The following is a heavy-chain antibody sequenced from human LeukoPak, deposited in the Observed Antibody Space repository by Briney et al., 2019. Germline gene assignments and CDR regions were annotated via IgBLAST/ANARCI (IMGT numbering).Heavy chain of an antibody. CDR3: AKARSGSYRALFDY. CDR2: ISYDGSNK. J-gene: IGHJ4*02. D-gene: IGHD1-26*01. CDR1: GFTFSSYG. V-gene: IGHV3-30*18. Sequence: GGSLRLSCAASGFTFSSYGMHWVRQAPGKGLEWVAVISYDGSNKYYADSVKGRFTISRDNSKNTLYLQMNSLRAEDTAVYYCAKARSGSYRALFDYWGQGTLVTVSS.